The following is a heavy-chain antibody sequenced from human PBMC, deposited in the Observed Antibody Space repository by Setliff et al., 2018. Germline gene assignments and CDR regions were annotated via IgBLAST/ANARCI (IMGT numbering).Heavy chain of an antibody. CDR2: IWYDGSNS. CDR1: GFTFSSYG. D-gene: IGHD3-10*01. Sequence: GGSLRLSCAASGFTFSSYGFHWVRQAPGKGLEWVAVIWYDGSNSYYADSVKGRFTISRDNSKNTLHLQMNSLRAEDTAVYYCARGTIWFGEDVGDYWGQGTLVTVS. CDR3: ARGTIWFGEDVGDY. J-gene: IGHJ4*02. V-gene: IGHV3-33*01.